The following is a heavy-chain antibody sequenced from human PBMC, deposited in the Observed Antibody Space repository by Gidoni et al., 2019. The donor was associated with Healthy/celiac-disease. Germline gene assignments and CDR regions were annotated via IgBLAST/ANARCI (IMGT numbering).Heavy chain of an antibody. V-gene: IGHV4-59*01. D-gene: IGHD6-6*01. Sequence: QVQLQESGPGLVKPSETLSLTCTVSGGSISSYYWSWIRQPPGKGLEWIGYIYYSGSTNYHPSLKSRVTISVDTSKNQFSLKLSAVTAADTAVYYCARGVRAAPQGTWGQGTLVTVSS. J-gene: IGHJ5*02. CDR2: IYYSGST. CDR1: GGSISSYY. CDR3: ARGVRAAPQGT.